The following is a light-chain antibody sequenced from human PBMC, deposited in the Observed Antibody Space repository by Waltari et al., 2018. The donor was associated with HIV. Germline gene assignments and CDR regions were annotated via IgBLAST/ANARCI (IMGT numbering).Light chain of an antibody. CDR2: SNN. CDR3: AAWDDSLHGEL. Sequence: QSVLTQTPSLSGTPGQRVTISCSGGYSNIGSNTVNWSQQFPGTARRLLIYSNNQRPSGVPDRFSGSKSGTSASLVISELQSQDEADYHCAAWDDSLHGELFGGGTKLTVL. J-gene: IGLJ2*01. V-gene: IGLV1-44*01. CDR1: YSNIGSNT.